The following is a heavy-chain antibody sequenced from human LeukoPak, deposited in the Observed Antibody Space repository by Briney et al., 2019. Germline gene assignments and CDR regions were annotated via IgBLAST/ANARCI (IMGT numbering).Heavy chain of an antibody. V-gene: IGHV1-3*01. CDR2: INAGNGYT. D-gene: IGHD1-14*01. CDR3: ARLNQGYYFDY. CDR1: GYTFTNYT. Sequence: ASVKVSCKASGYTFTNYTIHWLRQAPGQRLEWMGWINAGNGYTKYSQKFQGSVTISRDTSASTAYMELSSLRPEDTAVYYCARLNQGYYFDYWGQGTLVTVSS. J-gene: IGHJ4*02.